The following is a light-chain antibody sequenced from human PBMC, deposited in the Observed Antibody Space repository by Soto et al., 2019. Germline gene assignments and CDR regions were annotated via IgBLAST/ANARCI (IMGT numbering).Light chain of an antibody. CDR3: SSKRTTASLD. CDR2: EVS. CDR1: SSDVGAYNY. Sequence: QSALTQPASVSGSPGQTITISCTGTSSDVGAYNYVSWYQQHPGKAPKLMIYEVSNRPSGVSDRFSGSKSGNTASLTISGLQAADEADYYCSSKRTTASLDFGTGTKVTVL. J-gene: IGLJ1*01. V-gene: IGLV2-14*01.